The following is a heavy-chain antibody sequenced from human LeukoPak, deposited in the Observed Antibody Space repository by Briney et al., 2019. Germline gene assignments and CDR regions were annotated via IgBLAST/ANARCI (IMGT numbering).Heavy chain of an antibody. Sequence: GGSLRLSCAASGFTFSNAWMSWVRQAPGKGLEWVSAISGSGGSTYYADSVKGRFTISRDNSKNTLYLQMNSLRAEDTAVYYCAKYDDYVWGTPGYFDYWGQGTLVTVSS. CDR3: AKYDDYVWGTPGYFDY. V-gene: IGHV3-23*01. D-gene: IGHD3-16*01. J-gene: IGHJ4*02. CDR2: ISGSGGST. CDR1: GFTFSNAW.